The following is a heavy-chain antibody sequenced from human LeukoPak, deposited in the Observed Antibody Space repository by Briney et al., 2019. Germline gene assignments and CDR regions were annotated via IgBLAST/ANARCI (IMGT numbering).Heavy chain of an antibody. CDR1: GGSINSNNW. Sequence: SETLSLTCAVSGGSINSNNWWSWVRQPPGKGLEWIAEIIHIGTTNYTPSLESRVTISLDQSNNQVSLKLTSVTAADTAVYYCARVGYRTMDVWGKGTTVTVSS. V-gene: IGHV4-4*02. CDR3: ARVGYRTMDV. J-gene: IGHJ6*03. D-gene: IGHD5-18*01. CDR2: IIHIGTT.